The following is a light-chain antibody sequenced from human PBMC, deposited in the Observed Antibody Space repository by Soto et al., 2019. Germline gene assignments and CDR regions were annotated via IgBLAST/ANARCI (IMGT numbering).Light chain of an antibody. V-gene: IGLV1-40*01. CDR1: SSNIGAGYD. Sequence: QSVLTQPPSVSGAPGQRVTISCTGSSSNIGAGYDVHWYQQLLGTAPKLLIYGNSNRPSGVPDRFSGSKSGTSASLAITGLQAEDDADYYCQSYDSSLSGVVFGGGTKLTVL. J-gene: IGLJ2*01. CDR2: GNS. CDR3: QSYDSSLSGVV.